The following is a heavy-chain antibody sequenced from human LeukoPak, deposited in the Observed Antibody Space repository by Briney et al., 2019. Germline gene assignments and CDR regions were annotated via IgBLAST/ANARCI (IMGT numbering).Heavy chain of an antibody. Sequence: SETLSLTCAVYGGSFSGYYWSWIRQRPGKGLEWIGEINHSGSTNYNPSLKSRVTISVDTSKNQFSLKLSSVTAADTAVYYCARGTTYYYGSGSYDYWGQGTLVTVSS. CDR3: ARGTTYYYGSGSYDY. V-gene: IGHV4-34*01. J-gene: IGHJ4*02. D-gene: IGHD3-10*01. CDR1: GGSFSGYY. CDR2: INHSGST.